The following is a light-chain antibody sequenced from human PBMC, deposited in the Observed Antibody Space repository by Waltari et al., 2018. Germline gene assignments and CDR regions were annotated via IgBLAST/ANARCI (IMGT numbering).Light chain of an antibody. J-gene: IGKJ4*01. V-gene: IGKV1-12*01. Sequence: DTKMTQFPSAVPAFVGDRVTITCRASEVIGIWLAWYQQKPGKAPKLLIYQASTLQSGVPSRFSGSGSGTDFTLTISSLQPEDFATYYCQQAHTFPLTFDGGTKVEIK. CDR3: QQAHTFPLT. CDR2: QAS. CDR1: EVIGIW.